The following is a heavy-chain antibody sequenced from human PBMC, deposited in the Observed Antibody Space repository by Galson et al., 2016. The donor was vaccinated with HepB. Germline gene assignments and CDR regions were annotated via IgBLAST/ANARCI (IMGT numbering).Heavy chain of an antibody. Sequence: SLRLSCAASGFPFSSYAMSWVRQAPGKGLAWVSTISGAGTASYAYSAKGRFTISRDNSKSTLDLQMDSLRVEDTALYFCFRVPRYYADYSSGVGDCWGQGTLLTVSS. CDR3: FRVPRYYADYSSGVGDC. CDR1: GFPFSSYA. V-gene: IGHV3-23*01. J-gene: IGHJ4*02. CDR2: ISGAGTA. D-gene: IGHD4-17*01.